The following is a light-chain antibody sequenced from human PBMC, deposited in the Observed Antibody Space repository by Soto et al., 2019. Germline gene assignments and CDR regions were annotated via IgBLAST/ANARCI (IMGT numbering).Light chain of an antibody. CDR1: RSVSSY. J-gene: IGKJ4*01. Sequence: EIVLTQSPATLSLSPGERATLSCGSSRSVSSYLAWYQQKPGQAPRLLIYDASYRATGIPARFSGSGSGTDFTLTISSLEPEDCAGYYCQHGSDWLPRLTFGGGTKVEIK. V-gene: IGKV3-11*01. CDR3: QHGSDWLPRLT. CDR2: DAS.